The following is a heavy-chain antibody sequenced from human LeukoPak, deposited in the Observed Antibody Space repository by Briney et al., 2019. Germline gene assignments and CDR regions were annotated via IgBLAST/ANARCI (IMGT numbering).Heavy chain of an antibody. Sequence: SQTLSLTYAISGDSVSSNSVTWNWIRQSPSRGLEWLGRTYYRSTWYNDYAVSVRGRITVNPDTSKNQFSLHLNSVTSEDTAVYYCARRLTQYDCFDPWGQGILVTVSS. J-gene: IGHJ5*02. CDR3: ARRLTQYDCFDP. V-gene: IGHV6-1*01. CDR2: TYYRSTWYN. D-gene: IGHD2-2*01. CDR1: GDSVSSNSVT.